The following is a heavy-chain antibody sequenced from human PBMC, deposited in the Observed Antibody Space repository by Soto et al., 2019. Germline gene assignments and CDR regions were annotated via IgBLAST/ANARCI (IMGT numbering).Heavy chain of an antibody. CDR3: ARGAYYYDSSGYCNY. J-gene: IGHJ4*02. CDR1: GFTFSSYA. V-gene: IGHV3-30-3*01. CDR2: ISYDGSNK. D-gene: IGHD3-22*01. Sequence: QVQLVESGGGVVQPGRSLRLSCAASGFTFSSYAMHWVRQAPGKGLEWVAVISYDGSNKYYADSVKGRFTISRDTSKNPLYLQMNSLRAEDTAVYYCARGAYYYDSSGYCNYWGQGTLVTVSS.